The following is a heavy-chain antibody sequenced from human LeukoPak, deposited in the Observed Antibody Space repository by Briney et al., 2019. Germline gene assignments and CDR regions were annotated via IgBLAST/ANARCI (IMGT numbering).Heavy chain of an antibody. CDR2: IYNGGTT. V-gene: IGHV3-66*02. CDR3: AGGGEAARSLAY. J-gene: IGHJ4*02. D-gene: IGHD6-6*01. CDR1: GITSNY. Sequence: GGSLRLSCAASGITSNYMTWVRQAPGKGLEWVSVIYNGGTTYYADSVKGRFTISRDNSKSTLFVYLQMNSLRTDDTALYYCAGGGEAARSLAYWGQGALVTVSS.